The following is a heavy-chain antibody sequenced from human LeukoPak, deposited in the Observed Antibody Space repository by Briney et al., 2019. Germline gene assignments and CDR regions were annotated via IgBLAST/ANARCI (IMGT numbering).Heavy chain of an antibody. J-gene: IGHJ2*01. Sequence: GGSLRLSCAASGFTFSSYWMHWVRQAPGKGLVWVSRINSDGSSTSYADSVKGRFTISRDNAKNTLYLQVNSLRAEDTAVYYCARVGSSSSLIFNYWYFDLWGRGTLVTVSS. CDR2: INSDGSST. D-gene: IGHD6-6*01. V-gene: IGHV3-74*01. CDR3: ARVGSSSSLIFNYWYFDL. CDR1: GFTFSSYW.